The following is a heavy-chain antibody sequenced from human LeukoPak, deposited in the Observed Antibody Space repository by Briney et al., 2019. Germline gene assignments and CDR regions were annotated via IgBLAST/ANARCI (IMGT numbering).Heavy chain of an antibody. J-gene: IGHJ4*02. Sequence: SETLSLTCTVSGGSISSYYWSWIRQPPGKGLEWIGYIYYSGSTNYNPSLKSRVTISVDTSKNQFSLKLSSVTAADTAVYYCARTYYYDSSGHSDPHLFDYWGQGTLVTVSS. D-gene: IGHD3-22*01. CDR2: IYYSGST. V-gene: IGHV4-59*01. CDR1: GGSISSYY. CDR3: ARTYYYDSSGHSDPHLFDY.